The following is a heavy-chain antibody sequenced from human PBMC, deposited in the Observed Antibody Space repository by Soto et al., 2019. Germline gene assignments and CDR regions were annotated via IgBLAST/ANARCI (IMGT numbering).Heavy chain of an antibody. CDR3: ARLSDSDGIDV. J-gene: IGHJ6*02. D-gene: IGHD3-22*01. CDR1: GGTFSTYT. Sequence: QVQLVQSGAEVKKPGSSVKVSCKASGGTFSTYTITWVRQAPGQGLEWMGRIIPILGIPNYAQKFQGRVTITADKSTSTAYMELSSLSSEDTAVYYCARLSDSDGIDVWGQGTTVTVSS. CDR2: IIPILGIP. V-gene: IGHV1-69*02.